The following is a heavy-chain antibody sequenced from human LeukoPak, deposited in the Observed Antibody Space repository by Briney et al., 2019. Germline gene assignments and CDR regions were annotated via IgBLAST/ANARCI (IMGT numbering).Heavy chain of an antibody. CDR2: ISSGSSYI. D-gene: IGHD5-12*01. Sequence: GGSLRLSCAASGFTFSNYSMNWVRQAPGKGLEWVSSISSGSSYIYYADSVKGRFTISRDNTKNSLYLQMNSLRAEDTAVYYCARGPSGYHNTGGQGTLVTVSS. V-gene: IGHV3-21*01. CDR1: GFTFSNYS. CDR3: ARGPSGYHNT. J-gene: IGHJ4*02.